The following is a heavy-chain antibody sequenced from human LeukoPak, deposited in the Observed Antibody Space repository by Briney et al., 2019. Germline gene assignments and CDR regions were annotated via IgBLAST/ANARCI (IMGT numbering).Heavy chain of an antibody. D-gene: IGHD3-10*01. CDR2: ISYDGSNK. J-gene: IGHJ4*02. CDR3: ARGANSYYNSGSYFY. Sequence: GGSLRLSCAASGFTFSSYGMHWVRQAPGKGLEWVAVISYDGSNKYYADSVKGRFTISRDNSKSTLYLQMNSLRAEDMSVYYCARGANSYYNSGSYFYWGQGTLVTVSS. V-gene: IGHV3-30*19. CDR1: GFTFSSYG.